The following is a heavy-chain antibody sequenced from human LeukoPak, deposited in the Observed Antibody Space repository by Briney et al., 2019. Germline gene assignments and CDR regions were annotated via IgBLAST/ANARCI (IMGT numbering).Heavy chain of an antibody. CDR2: INHSGST. V-gene: IGHV4-34*01. CDR3: ARRQEGGYVYYFDY. CDR1: GGSFSGYY. J-gene: IGHJ4*02. Sequence: SETLSLTCAVYGGSFSGYYWSWIRQPPGKGLEWIGEINHSGSTNYNPSLKSRVTISVDTSKNQFSLKLSSVTAADTAVYYCARRQEGGYVYYFDYWGQGTLVTVSS. D-gene: IGHD5-12*01.